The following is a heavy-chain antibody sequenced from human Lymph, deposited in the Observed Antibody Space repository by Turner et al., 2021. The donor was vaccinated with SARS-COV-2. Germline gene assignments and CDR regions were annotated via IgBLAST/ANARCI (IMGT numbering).Heavy chain of an antibody. CDR2: IKRDGSEK. V-gene: IGHV3-7*01. CDR3: ARMGSSSWYFDY. Sequence: EVQLVESGGGLVQPGGSLRLSCAASGFTFSYYWMSWVRRAAGKGLEWVANIKRDGSEKYYVDAVKSRFTISRDNAKNSLFLQMNSLRAEDTAVYYCARMGSSSWYFDYWGQGTLVTVSS. CDR1: GFTFSYYW. J-gene: IGHJ4*02. D-gene: IGHD1-26*01.